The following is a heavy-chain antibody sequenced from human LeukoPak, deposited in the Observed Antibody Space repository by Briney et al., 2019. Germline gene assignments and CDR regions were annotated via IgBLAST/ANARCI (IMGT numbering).Heavy chain of an antibody. CDR1: GFTFSSYA. J-gene: IGHJ4*02. CDR2: ISGSGGST. Sequence: PGGSLRLSCAASGFTFSSYAMSWVRQARGKGLEWVSAISGSGGSTYYAGSVKGRFTISRDNSKNTQSLQMNSLRAEDTAVYYCLGYCSGNNCYSGGYWGQGTLVTVSS. CDR3: LGYCSGNNCYSGGY. D-gene: IGHD2-15*01. V-gene: IGHV3-23*01.